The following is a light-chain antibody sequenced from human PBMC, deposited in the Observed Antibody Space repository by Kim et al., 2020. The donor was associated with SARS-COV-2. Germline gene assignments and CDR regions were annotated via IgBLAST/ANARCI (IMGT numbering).Light chain of an antibody. CDR1: QDISNY. Sequence: LSASVENRVTITCQASQDISNYLNWYQQKPGKAPKLLIYDASNLETGVPSRFSGSGSGTDFTFTISSLQPEDIATYYCQQYDNLTFGPGTKVDIK. CDR2: DAS. J-gene: IGKJ3*01. V-gene: IGKV1-33*01. CDR3: QQYDNLT.